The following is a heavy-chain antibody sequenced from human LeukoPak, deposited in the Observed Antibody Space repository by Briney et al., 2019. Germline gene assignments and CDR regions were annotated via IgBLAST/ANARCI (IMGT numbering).Heavy chain of an antibody. Sequence: PGRSLRLSCAASGFTFSNYGMHWGRQAPGKGLEWVAVIWYDGSNKYYVDSVKGRFTISRDNSKNTVYLQMNSLRDEDTAVYYCARYSSNTVTTGAFDIWGQGTMVTGSS. V-gene: IGHV3-33*01. D-gene: IGHD1-14*01. CDR3: ARYSSNTVTTGAFDI. CDR1: GFTFSNYG. CDR2: IWYDGSNK. J-gene: IGHJ3*02.